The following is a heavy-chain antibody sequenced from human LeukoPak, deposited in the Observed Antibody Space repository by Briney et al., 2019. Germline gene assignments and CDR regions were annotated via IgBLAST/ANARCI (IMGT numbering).Heavy chain of an antibody. CDR2: LSSSSRYI. J-gene: IGHJ4*02. Sequence: GGSLRLSCAASGFTFSSHTMNWVRQAPGKGLEWVSGLSSSSRYIYYADSVKGRFTISRDDAKNSLYLQMNSLRAEDTAVYYCARELTGGLDYWGQGTLVTVSS. V-gene: IGHV3-21*01. D-gene: IGHD7-27*01. CDR3: ARELTGGLDY. CDR1: GFTFSSHT.